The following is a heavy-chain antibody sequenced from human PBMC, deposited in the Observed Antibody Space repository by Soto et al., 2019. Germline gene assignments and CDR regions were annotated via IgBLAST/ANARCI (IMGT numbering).Heavy chain of an antibody. CDR1: GFTFSSYG. CDR2: IWYDGSNK. D-gene: IGHD2-2*01. Sequence: GGSLRLSCAASGFTFSSYGMHRVRQAPGKGLEWVAAIWYDGSNKYYADSVKGRFTISRDNSKNTLYLQMNSLRAEDTAVYYCARDGMSYAELLDYWGQGTLVTVSP. J-gene: IGHJ4*02. V-gene: IGHV3-33*01. CDR3: ARDGMSYAELLDY.